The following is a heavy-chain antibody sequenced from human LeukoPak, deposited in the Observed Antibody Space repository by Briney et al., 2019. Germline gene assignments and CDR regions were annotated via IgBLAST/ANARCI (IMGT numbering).Heavy chain of an antibody. J-gene: IGHJ4*02. CDR1: GFPFSDYV. V-gene: IGHV3-30*19. D-gene: IGHD4-11*01. Sequence: GGSLRLSCAASGFPFSDYVMHWVRQAPGKGLEWVAVISYDGSNKYYADSVKGRFTISRDNSKNTLYLQMNSLRAEDTAVYYCARDLQDYPGYWGQGTLVTVSS. CDR2: ISYDGSNK. CDR3: ARDLQDYPGY.